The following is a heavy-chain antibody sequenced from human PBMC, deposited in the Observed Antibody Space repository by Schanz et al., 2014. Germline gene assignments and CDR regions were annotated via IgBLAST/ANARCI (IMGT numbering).Heavy chain of an antibody. Sequence: VQLVESGGGLVQPGGSLRLSCGGSGFTFSDYYMSWIRQAPGKGLEWVSYISGTTTYTNYADSVKGRFTISRDNAKNSLYLQMNSLRAEDTAVYYCARSAGRDFWSGYYTRFDYWGQGTLVTVSS. J-gene: IGHJ4*02. V-gene: IGHV3-11*05. D-gene: IGHD3-3*01. CDR3: ARSAGRDFWSGYYTRFDY. CDR2: ISGTTTYT. CDR1: GFTFSDYY.